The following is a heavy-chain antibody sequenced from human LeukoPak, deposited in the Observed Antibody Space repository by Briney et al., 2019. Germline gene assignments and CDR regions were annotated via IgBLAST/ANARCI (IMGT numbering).Heavy chain of an antibody. D-gene: IGHD3-16*01. Sequence: ASVKVSCKASGYTFTSYYMHWVRQAPGQGLEWMGIINPSGGSTSYAQKFQGRVTMTRDMSTSTAYMELSRLTSDDTAVYYCAREGLNNYGYFDYWGQGTLVTVSS. V-gene: IGHV1-46*01. J-gene: IGHJ4*02. CDR2: INPSGGST. CDR1: GYTFTSYY. CDR3: AREGLNNYGYFDY.